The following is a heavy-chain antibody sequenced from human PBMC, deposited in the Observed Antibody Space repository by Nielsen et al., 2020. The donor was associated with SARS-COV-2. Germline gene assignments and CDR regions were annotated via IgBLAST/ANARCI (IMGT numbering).Heavy chain of an antibody. D-gene: IGHD3-3*01. CDR2: ISSSGSTI. CDR3: ARDPSITIFGVVTDFDY. Sequence: GESLKISCAASVFAFSDYYMSWIRQAPGKGLEWVSYISSSGSTIYYADSVKGRFTISRDNAKNSLYLQMNSLRAEDTAVYYCARDPSITIFGVVTDFDYWGQGTLVTVSS. V-gene: IGHV3-11*04. CDR1: VFAFSDYY. J-gene: IGHJ4*02.